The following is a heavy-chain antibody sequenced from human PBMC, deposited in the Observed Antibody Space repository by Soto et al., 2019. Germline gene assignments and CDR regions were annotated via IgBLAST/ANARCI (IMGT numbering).Heavy chain of an antibody. CDR3: ARDKVRFLDTTNWFDP. CDR2: ISAYNGNT. V-gene: IGHV1-18*01. Sequence: XSVKVSYKASGYTFTSYGIIWVRQAPGQGLEWMGWISAYNGNTNYAQKLQGRVTMTTDTSTSTAYMELRSLRSDDTAVYYCARDKVRFLDTTNWFDPWGQGTLVTVSS. D-gene: IGHD3-3*01. CDR1: GYTFTSYG. J-gene: IGHJ5*02.